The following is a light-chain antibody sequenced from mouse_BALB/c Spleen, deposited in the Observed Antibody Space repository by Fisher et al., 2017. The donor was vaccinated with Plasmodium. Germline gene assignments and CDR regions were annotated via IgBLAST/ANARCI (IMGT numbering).Light chain of an antibody. CDR2: LVS. CDR3: WQGTHSWT. CDR1: QSLLDSDGKTY. J-gene: IGKJ1*01. Sequence: VITQSTLTLSVTVGQPASISCKSSQSLLDSDGKTYLSWFLQRPGQSPKRLIYLVSKLDSGVPDRFTGSGSGTDFTLKISRVEAEDLGIYYCWQGTHSWTFGGGTNLEIK. V-gene: IGKV1-135*01.